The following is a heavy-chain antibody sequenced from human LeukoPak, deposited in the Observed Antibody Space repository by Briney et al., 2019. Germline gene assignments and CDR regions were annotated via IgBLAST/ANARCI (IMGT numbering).Heavy chain of an antibody. D-gene: IGHD2-2*02. CDR1: GGTFSSYA. Sequence: ASVKVSCKASGGTFSSYAISWLRQAPGQGLEWMGGIIPIFGTANYAQKFQGRVTITADESTSTAYMELSSLRSEDTAVYYCARDPYCSSTSCYTLFDPWGQGTLVTVSS. CDR3: ARDPYCSSTSCYTLFDP. V-gene: IGHV1-69*01. J-gene: IGHJ5*02. CDR2: IIPIFGTA.